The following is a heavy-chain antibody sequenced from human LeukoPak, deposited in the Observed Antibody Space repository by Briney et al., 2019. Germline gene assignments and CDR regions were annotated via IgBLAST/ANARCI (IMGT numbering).Heavy chain of an antibody. J-gene: IGHJ4*02. V-gene: IGHV1-24*01. CDR1: RHTLTELP. CDR2: FDPDDGET. Sequence: APVKVSCKVSRHTLTELPINWVRQAPGNGLEWMGGFDPDDGETVYAQMFQGRVTMTEDTSSDTASMELSSLRSEDTAVYYCATGTSGSYYVGIVRPIDYWGQGTLVTVSS. D-gene: IGHD1-26*01. CDR3: ATGTSGSYYVGIVRPIDY.